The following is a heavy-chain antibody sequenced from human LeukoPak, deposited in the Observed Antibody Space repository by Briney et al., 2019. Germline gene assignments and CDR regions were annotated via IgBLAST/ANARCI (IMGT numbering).Heavy chain of an antibody. CDR1: GFTFSSYA. CDR2: ISGSGGST. V-gene: IGHV3-23*01. D-gene: IGHD3-9*01. J-gene: IGHJ3*02. Sequence: GGSLRLSCAASGFTFSSYAMSWVRQAPGKGLEWVSAISGSGGSTYYADSVKGRFTISRDNSKNTLYLQMNSLRAEDTAVYYCXKVRGITIFWQEEYDAFDIWGQGTMVTVSS. CDR3: XKVRGITIFWQEEYDAFDI.